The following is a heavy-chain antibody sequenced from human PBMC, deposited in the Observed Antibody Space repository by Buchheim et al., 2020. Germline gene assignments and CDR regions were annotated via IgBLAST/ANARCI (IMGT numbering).Heavy chain of an antibody. D-gene: IGHD3-22*01. J-gene: IGHJ4*02. Sequence: EVQLVESGGGLVQPGGSLRLSCAASGFTFSSYNMNWVRQAPGKRLEWISYLSRSSSTIYYADSVKGRFTISRDNAKNSLYLQMNSLRAEDTAVYYCAREGVYYDSSGYYPDYWGQGTL. CDR2: LSRSSSTI. CDR1: GFTFSSYN. V-gene: IGHV3-48*01. CDR3: AREGVYYDSSGYYPDY.